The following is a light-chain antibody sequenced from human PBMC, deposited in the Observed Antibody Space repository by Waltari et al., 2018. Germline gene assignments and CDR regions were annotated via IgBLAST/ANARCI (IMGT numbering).Light chain of an antibody. CDR3: AAWDDSLNVVV. V-gene: IGLV1-36*01. CDR1: SSHIGANG. Sequence: QSVLTQPPSVSEAPRQRGTISCSGSSSHIGANGVNWYQQLPGKAPKVLIYYDDLMPSGVSDRFSGSKSGTSASLAISGLQSEDEADYYCAAWDDSLNVVVFGGGTKLTVL. J-gene: IGLJ2*01. CDR2: YDD.